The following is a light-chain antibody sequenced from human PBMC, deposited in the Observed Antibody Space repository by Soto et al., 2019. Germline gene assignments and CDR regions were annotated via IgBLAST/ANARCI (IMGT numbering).Light chain of an antibody. CDR2: EVS. CDR3: NSYTSSSTRV. V-gene: IGLV2-14*01. CDR1: SSDVGGYKY. J-gene: IGLJ2*01. Sequence: QSALTQPASVSGSPGQSITISCTGTSSDVGGYKYVSWYQQHPGKAPKLMIYEVSNRPSGVSNRFSGSKSGNTASLTISGLQAEDEADYYCNSYTSSSTRVFGGGTKLIVL.